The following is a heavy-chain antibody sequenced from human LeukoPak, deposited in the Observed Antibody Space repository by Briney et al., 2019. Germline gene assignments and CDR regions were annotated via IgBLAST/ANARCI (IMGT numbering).Heavy chain of an antibody. J-gene: IGHJ3*01. Sequence: SETLSLTCAVYGGSFSGYYWSWIRQPPGKGLEWIGSIYYSGSTYYNPSLKSRVTISVDTSKNEFSLRLSSVTAADTAVYYCAHFRGGAFDFWGRGTVVTVSS. CDR3: AHFRGGAFDF. CDR2: IYYSGST. V-gene: IGHV4-34*01. CDR1: GGSFSGYY. D-gene: IGHD3-16*01.